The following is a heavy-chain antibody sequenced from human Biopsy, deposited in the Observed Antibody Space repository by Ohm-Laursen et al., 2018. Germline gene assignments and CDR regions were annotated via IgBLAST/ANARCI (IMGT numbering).Heavy chain of an antibody. CDR3: ARDEGLLRAFDI. J-gene: IGHJ3*02. CDR2: IYSNGNT. CDR1: GGSMSSYY. V-gene: IGHV4-4*07. Sequence: GTLSLTCTVSGGSMSSYYWTWIRQPAGKGLEWIGRIYSNGNTNYNPSLKSRVSMSVDTSKNHFSLNLTSVTAADTAMYYCARDEGLLRAFDIWGQGTLGTVSS. D-gene: IGHD1-26*01.